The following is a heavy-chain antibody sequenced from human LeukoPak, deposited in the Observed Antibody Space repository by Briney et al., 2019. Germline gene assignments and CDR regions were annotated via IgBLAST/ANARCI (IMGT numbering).Heavy chain of an antibody. V-gene: IGHV1-69*04. CDR2: IIPIVGIA. CDR3: ARSEGDYDLPFDY. Sequence: SVKVSCKASGGTFSSYAISWVRQAPGQGLEWMGRIIPIVGIANYAQKFQGRVTITADKSTSTAYMELSSLRSEDTAVYYCARSEGDYDLPFDYWGQGTLVTVSS. J-gene: IGHJ4*02. CDR1: GGTFSSYA. D-gene: IGHD4-17*01.